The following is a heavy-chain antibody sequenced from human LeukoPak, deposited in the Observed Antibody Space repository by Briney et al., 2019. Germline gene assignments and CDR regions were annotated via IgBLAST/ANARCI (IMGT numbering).Heavy chain of an antibody. CDR1: GFTLSIYG. D-gene: IGHD2-2*01. CDR3: ARSYCSSTSCYADY. CDR2: IWYDGSNK. J-gene: IGHJ4*02. V-gene: IGHV3-33*01. Sequence: GGSLRLSCAASGFTLSIYGMHWVRQVPGKGLEWVAVIWYDGSNKYYADSVKGRFTISRDNSKNTLYLQMNSLRAEDTAVYYCARSYCSSTSCYADYWGQGPLVTVSS.